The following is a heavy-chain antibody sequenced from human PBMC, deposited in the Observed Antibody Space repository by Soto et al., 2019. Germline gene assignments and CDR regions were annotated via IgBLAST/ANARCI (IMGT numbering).Heavy chain of an antibody. CDR2: MHANNGAR. J-gene: IGHJ4*02. V-gene: IGHV1-2*02. CDR3: PRASRLSGCQRPSEV. D-gene: IGHD2-8*01. CDR1: GYTFTDHY. Sequence: SVKVSCKASGYTFTDHYLLWVRQAPGQGLEWMGWMHANNGARKFAQKLQGRVTLTRDTSISTAYLEIPRLKSADTAVYFCPRASRLSGCQRPSEVWGQGTLVTVSS.